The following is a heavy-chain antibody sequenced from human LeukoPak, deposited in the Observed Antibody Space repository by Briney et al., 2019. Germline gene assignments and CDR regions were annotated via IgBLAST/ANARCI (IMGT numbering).Heavy chain of an antibody. Sequence: GGSLRLSCAASGLTFSSYAMHWVRQAPGKGLEWVAVISYDGSNKYYADSVKGRFTISRDNSKNTLYLQMNSLRAEDTAVYYCAREDGSGMYYWGQGTLVTVSS. V-gene: IGHV3-30*04. D-gene: IGHD3-10*01. J-gene: IGHJ4*02. CDR1: GLTFSSYA. CDR2: ISYDGSNK. CDR3: AREDGSGMYY.